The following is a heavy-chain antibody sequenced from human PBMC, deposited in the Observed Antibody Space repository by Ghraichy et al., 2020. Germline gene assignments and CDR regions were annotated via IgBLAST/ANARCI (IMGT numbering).Heavy chain of an antibody. D-gene: IGHD5-18*01. CDR3: TTGAWIQLWLPDY. J-gene: IGHJ4*02. V-gene: IGHV3-15*01. CDR2: IKSKTEGGTA. Sequence: GESLNISCAASGFTFSNAWMTWVRQAPGKGLEWVGHIKSKTEGGTADYAAPVKGRFTISRDDSKTTLYLHINNLKTEDTAVYYCTTGAWIQLWLPDYWGQGTLVTVSS. CDR1: GFTFSNAW.